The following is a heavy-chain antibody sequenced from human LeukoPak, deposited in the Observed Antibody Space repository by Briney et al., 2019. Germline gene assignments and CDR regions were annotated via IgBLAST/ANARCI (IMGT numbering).Heavy chain of an antibody. Sequence: PGGSLRLSCGASGVTFTSYGMHWVRHGPREELEWGAVISYDGSNKYYADSVKGRFTISRDNSKNTLYLQMHSLRAEDTSVYYCAKVRPSSGWDFDYWGQGTLVTVSS. J-gene: IGHJ4*02. CDR1: GVTFTSYG. CDR3: AKVRPSSGWDFDY. D-gene: IGHD6-19*01. V-gene: IGHV3-30*18. CDR2: ISYDGSNK.